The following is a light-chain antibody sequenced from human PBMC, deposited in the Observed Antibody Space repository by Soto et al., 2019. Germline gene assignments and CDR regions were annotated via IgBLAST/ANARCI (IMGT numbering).Light chain of an antibody. Sequence: DIEMTQSASAMSASVGDRVTITCRASQGISNYLAWFQQKPGKVPKRLIYGASNLESGVPSRFSGSGSGTEFTLTISKLQPEDSATYYCLQQESYPWTFGQGTKGDIK. V-gene: IGKV1-17*03. J-gene: IGKJ1*01. CDR1: QGISNY. CDR3: LQQESYPWT. CDR2: GAS.